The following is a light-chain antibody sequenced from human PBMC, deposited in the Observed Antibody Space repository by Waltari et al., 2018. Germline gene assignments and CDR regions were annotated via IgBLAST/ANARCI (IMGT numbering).Light chain of an antibody. Sequence: EIVLTQSPATLSLSPGERATLSCRASHSVGSYLAWYQQKPGQAPKVLIYDASNRATGIPARFSGSGSGTDFTLTISSLEPEDFAVYYCQQRYNWPPITFGGGTKVEIK. V-gene: IGKV3-11*01. CDR1: HSVGSY. CDR3: QQRYNWPPIT. CDR2: DAS. J-gene: IGKJ4*01.